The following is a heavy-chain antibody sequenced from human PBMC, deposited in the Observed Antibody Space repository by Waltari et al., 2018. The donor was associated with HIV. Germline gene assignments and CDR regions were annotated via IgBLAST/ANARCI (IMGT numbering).Heavy chain of an antibody. V-gene: IGHV4-34*01. CDR1: GGSFSGYY. J-gene: IGHJ6*02. CDR3: ARVFIAAAAEYYYGMDV. Sequence: QVQLQQWGAGLLKPSETLSLTCAVYGGSFSGYYWSWIRQPPGKGLEWIGEINHSGSTNSNPSLKSRVTISVDTSKNQFSLKLSSVTAADTAVYYCARVFIAAAAEYYYGMDVWGQGTTVTVSS. CDR2: INHSGST. D-gene: IGHD6-13*01.